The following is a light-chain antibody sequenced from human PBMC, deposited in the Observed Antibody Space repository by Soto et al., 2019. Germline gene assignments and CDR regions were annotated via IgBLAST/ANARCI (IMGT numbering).Light chain of an antibody. CDR1: SSDVGGYNY. V-gene: IGLV2-14*01. CDR3: SSYTTASTQV. J-gene: IGLJ1*01. CDR2: EVR. Sequence: QSALTQPRSVSGSPGQSVTISCTGTSSDVGGYNYVSWYQQHPGKVPKLIISEVRNRPSGVSDRFSGSKSGNSASLTISGLQTEDEADYYCSSYTTASTQVFGSGTKVTVL.